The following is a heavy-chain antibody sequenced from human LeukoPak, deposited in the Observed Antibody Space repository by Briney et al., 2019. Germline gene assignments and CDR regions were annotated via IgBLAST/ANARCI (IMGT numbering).Heavy chain of an antibody. CDR1: GYSFTDYY. CDR3: ARQNTSLIDY. CDR2: ISPNSGGT. Sequence: GASVTVSCKASGYSFTDYYMHWVRQAPGQGLELMGWISPNSGGTNYAQEFRGRVTMTRDTSISTSYMELSRLRSDDTAVYYCARQNTSLIDYWGQGTLVTVSS. V-gene: IGHV1-2*02. J-gene: IGHJ4*02. D-gene: IGHD2-2*01.